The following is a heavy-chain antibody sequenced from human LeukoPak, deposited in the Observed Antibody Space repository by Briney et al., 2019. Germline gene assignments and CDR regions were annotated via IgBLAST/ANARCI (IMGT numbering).Heavy chain of an antibody. Sequence: SETLSLTCTVSGGSTSDYYWSWIRQPPGKGLEWIGYIYYTGSTSYNPSLKSRVIMSVDTSQNQFSLKLSSVTAADTAVYYCARSRDILTGDYYYYYGMDVWGQGTTVTVSS. D-gene: IGHD3-9*01. CDR1: GGSTSDYY. CDR3: ARSRDILTGDYYYYYGMDV. CDR2: IYYTGST. V-gene: IGHV4-59*01. J-gene: IGHJ6*02.